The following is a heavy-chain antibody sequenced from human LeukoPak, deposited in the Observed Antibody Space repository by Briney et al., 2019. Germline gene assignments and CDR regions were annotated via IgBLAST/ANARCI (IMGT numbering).Heavy chain of an antibody. D-gene: IGHD3-3*01. V-gene: IGHV3-21*01. J-gene: IGHJ5*02. CDR1: GFTFSSYS. CDR2: ISSSSSYI. Sequence: GGSLRLSCAASGFTFSSYSMNWVRQAPGKGLEWVSSISSSSSYIYYADSVKGRFTISRDNAKSSLYLQMNSLRAEDTAVYYCARDNDFWSGRANWFDPWGQGTLVTVSS. CDR3: ARDNDFWSGRANWFDP.